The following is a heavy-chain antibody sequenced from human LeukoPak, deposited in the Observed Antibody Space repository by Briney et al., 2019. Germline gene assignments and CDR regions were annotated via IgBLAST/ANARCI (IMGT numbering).Heavy chain of an antibody. CDR1: SGSISGYF. V-gene: IGHV4-59*12. Sequence: PSETLSLTCTVTSGSISGYFWSWIRQPPGKGLEWIGYIYYSGTTFYNPSLQSRVTMSADTSKNQFSLKLSSVTAADTAVYYCARGYQLPRKELRYYYYYMDVWGKGTTVTVSS. CDR3: ARGYQLPRKELRYYYYYMDV. D-gene: IGHD2-2*01. J-gene: IGHJ6*03. CDR2: IYYSGTT.